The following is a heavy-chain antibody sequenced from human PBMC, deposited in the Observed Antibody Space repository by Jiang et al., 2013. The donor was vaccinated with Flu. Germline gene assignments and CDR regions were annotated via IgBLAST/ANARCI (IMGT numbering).Heavy chain of an antibody. CDR3: ARALYDTLGNNLYYYGMDV. CDR2: ISHTGKT. Sequence: PGLVKPSQTLSLTCSVSGGSIRSSGYYWSWIRQHPGKGLEWIGYISHTGKTYYNATLKSRLSISADTSKNQFYLNLSSVTAADTAVYFCARALYDTLGNNLYYYGMDVWGQGTKVTVSS. CDR1: GGSIRSSGYY. D-gene: IGHD4-23*01. V-gene: IGHV4-31*03. J-gene: IGHJ6*02.